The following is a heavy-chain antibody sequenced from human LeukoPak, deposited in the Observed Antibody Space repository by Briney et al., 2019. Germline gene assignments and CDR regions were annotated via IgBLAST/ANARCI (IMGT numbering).Heavy chain of an antibody. CDR2: ISGSGGST. Sequence: PGGSLRLSCAASGFTFSSYAMSWVRQAPGKGLEWVSAISGSGGSTYYADSVKGRFTISRDNSRDTLYLQMNSLRAEDTAVYYCAKKRGVLREFDYWGQGTLVTVSS. V-gene: IGHV3-23*01. CDR3: AKKRGVLREFDY. CDR1: GFTFSSYA. J-gene: IGHJ4*02. D-gene: IGHD1-1*01.